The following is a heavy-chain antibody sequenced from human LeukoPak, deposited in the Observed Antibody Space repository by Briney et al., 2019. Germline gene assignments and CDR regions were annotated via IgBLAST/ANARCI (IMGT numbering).Heavy chain of an antibody. J-gene: IGHJ4*02. V-gene: IGHV1-69*13. D-gene: IGHD3-10*01. Sequence: SVKVSCKASGGTFSSYAISWVRQAPGQGLEGMGGIIPIFGTANYAQKFQGRVTITADESTSTAYMELRSLRSDDTAVYYCARVERGYYGSGSYFFDYWGQGTLVTVSS. CDR2: IIPIFGTA. CDR3: ARVERGYYGSGSYFFDY. CDR1: GGTFSSYA.